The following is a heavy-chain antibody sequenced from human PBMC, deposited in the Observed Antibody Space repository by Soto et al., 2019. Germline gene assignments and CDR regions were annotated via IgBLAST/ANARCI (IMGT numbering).Heavy chain of an antibody. Sequence: GGSLRLSCAASGFTFSSYAMSWVRQAPGKGLEWVSAISGSGGSTYYADSVKGRFTISRDNSKNTLYLQMNSLRAEDTAVYYCAKIQGRYSSSWYVSYWGQGTLVTVSS. CDR2: ISGSGGST. CDR3: AKIQGRYSSSWYVSY. J-gene: IGHJ4*02. CDR1: GFTFSSYA. V-gene: IGHV3-23*01. D-gene: IGHD6-13*01.